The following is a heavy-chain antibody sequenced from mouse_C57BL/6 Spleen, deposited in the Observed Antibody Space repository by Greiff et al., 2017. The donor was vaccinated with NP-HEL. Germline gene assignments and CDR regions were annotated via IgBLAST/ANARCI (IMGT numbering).Heavy chain of an antibody. CDR2: INPYNGDT. V-gene: IGHV1-20*01. CDR3: ARDDDGYYGYFDY. J-gene: IGHJ2*01. Sequence: EVQLVESGPELVKPGDSVKISCKASGYSFTGYFMNWVMQSHGKSLEWIGRINPYNGDTFYNQKFKGKATLTVDKSSSTAHMELRSLTSEDSAVYYCARDDDGYYGYFDYWGQGTTLTVSS. CDR1: GYSFTGYF. D-gene: IGHD2-3*01.